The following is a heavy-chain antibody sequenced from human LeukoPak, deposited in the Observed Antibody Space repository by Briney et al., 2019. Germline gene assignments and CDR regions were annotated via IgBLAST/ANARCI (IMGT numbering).Heavy chain of an antibody. V-gene: IGHV4-39*07. J-gene: IGHJ4*02. CDR3: ARGDSSGYYSGDYFDY. CDR2: IYYSGST. CDR1: GGSISSSSYY. Sequence: PSETLSLTCTVSGGSISSSSYYWGWIRQPPGKGLEWIGSIYYSGSTYYNPSLKSRVTISVDTSKNQFSLKLSSVTAADTAVYYCARGDSSGYYSGDYFDYWGQGTLVTVSS. D-gene: IGHD3-22*01.